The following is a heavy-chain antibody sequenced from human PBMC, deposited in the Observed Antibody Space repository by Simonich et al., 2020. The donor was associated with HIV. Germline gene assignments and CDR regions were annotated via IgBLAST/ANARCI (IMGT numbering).Heavy chain of an antibody. CDR3: AREFSLNY. J-gene: IGHJ4*02. D-gene: IGHD3-3*02. CDR2: KKQEGSEK. Sequence: EVQLVESGGGLVQPGGSLRLSCAASGFIFSNSWMSWVRQAPGKGLEWVANKKQEGSEKYYVDSVKGRVTISRDNAKNSLSMQMNSLRAEDTAVYYCAREFSLNYWGQGTLVTVSS. V-gene: IGHV3-7*01. CDR1: GFIFSNSW.